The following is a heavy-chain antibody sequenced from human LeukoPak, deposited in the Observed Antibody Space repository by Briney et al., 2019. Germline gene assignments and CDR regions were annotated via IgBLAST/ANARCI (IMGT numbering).Heavy chain of an antibody. V-gene: IGHV3-23*01. CDR2: ISGNGDT. J-gene: IGHJ4*02. CDR1: GFTFNIYA. D-gene: IGHD3-22*01. Sequence: GGSLRLSCAASGFTFNIYAMSWVRQAPGKGLEWVSSISGNGDTYYADSVKGRFTISRDNSKTTLYLQMNSLRAEDTAVYYCARAHYYDSSGYRTGSWDYWGQGTLVTVSS. CDR3: ARAHYYDSSGYRTGSWDY.